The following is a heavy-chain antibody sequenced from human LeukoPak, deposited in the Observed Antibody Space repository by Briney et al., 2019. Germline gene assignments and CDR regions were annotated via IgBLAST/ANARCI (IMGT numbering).Heavy chain of an antibody. J-gene: IGHJ4*02. V-gene: IGHV3-64D*06. CDR2: ISSNGGST. CDR3: VGGSSWSAHFDY. CDR1: GFTFSSYG. D-gene: IGHD6-13*01. Sequence: PGGSLRLSCAASGFTFSSYGMHWVRQAPGKGLEYVSAISSNGGSTYYADSVKGRFTISRDNSKNTLYLQMSSLRAEDTAVYYCVGGSSWSAHFDYWGQGTLVTVSS.